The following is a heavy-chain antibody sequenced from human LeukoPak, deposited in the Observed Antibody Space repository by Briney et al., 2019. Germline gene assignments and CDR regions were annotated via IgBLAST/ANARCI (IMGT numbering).Heavy chain of an antibody. Sequence: SETLSLTCTVSGYSISSGYYWGWIRQPPGKGLEWIGSIYHSGATYYNPSLKSRVTISVDTSKNQFSLKLSSVTAADMAVYYCARALTGYFDYWGQGTLVTVSS. J-gene: IGHJ4*02. CDR3: ARALTGYFDY. CDR1: GYSISSGYY. CDR2: IYHSGAT. V-gene: IGHV4-38-2*02.